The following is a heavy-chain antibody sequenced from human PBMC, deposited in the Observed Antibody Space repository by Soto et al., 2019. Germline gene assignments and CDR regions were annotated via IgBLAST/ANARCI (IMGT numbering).Heavy chain of an antibody. J-gene: IGHJ3*02. CDR3: ARVERGTATTVVDAFDI. Sequence: QVPLQQWGAGLLKPSEILSLTCAVYGGFVSSGSYYWSWIRQPPGKGLEWIGEMSHSGGTHFNPSLTSRVTISVDTSKNQFSLKMSSVTAADTALYYCARVERGTATTVVDAFDIWGPGTMVTVSS. CDR1: GGFVSSGSYY. V-gene: IGHV4-34*01. D-gene: IGHD1-1*01. CDR2: MSHSGGT.